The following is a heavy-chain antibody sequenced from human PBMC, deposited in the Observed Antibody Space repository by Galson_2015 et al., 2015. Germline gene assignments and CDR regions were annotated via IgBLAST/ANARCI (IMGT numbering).Heavy chain of an antibody. D-gene: IGHD6-13*01. CDR3: ARHVSPAIAAAGTGAFDI. J-gene: IGHJ3*02. V-gene: IGHV5-51*01. CDR1: GYSFTSYW. CDR2: IYPGDSDT. Sequence: SGAEVKKPGESLKISCKSSGYSFTSYWIGWVRQMPGKGLECMGIIYPGDSDTKYSPSFEGQVTISADKSTSTAYLQWSSLKASDTAMYFCARHVSPAIAAAGTGAFDIWGQGTMVTVSS.